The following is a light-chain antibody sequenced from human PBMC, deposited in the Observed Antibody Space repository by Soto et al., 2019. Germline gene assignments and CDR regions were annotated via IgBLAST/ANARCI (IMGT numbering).Light chain of an antibody. CDR3: QQRSNWPLT. V-gene: IGKV3-11*01. CDR1: QSVGTY. CDR2: DAS. J-gene: IGKJ4*01. Sequence: EIVLTQSPATLSLSPGERATLSCRASQSVGTYLGWYQQKPGQAPRLLIFDASNRVTGIPARFSGSGSGTDFTLTISSLEPEDFAVYYCQQRSNWPLTFGGGTKVEIK.